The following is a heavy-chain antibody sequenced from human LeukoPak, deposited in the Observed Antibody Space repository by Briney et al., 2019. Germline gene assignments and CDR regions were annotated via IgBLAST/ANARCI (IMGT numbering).Heavy chain of an antibody. CDR3: ARGTGERYYYYYMDV. J-gene: IGHJ6*03. Sequence: TSETLSLTCTVSGGSISSYYWSWIRQPPGKGLEWIGYIYYSGSTNYNPSLKSRVTISVDTSKNQFSLNLSSVTAADTAVYYCARGTGERYYYYYMDVWGKGTTVTVSS. D-gene: IGHD7-27*01. V-gene: IGHV4-59*01. CDR2: IYYSGST. CDR1: GGSISSYY.